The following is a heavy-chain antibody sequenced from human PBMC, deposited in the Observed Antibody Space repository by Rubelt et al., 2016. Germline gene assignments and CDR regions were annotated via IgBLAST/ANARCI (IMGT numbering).Heavy chain of an antibody. V-gene: IGHV1-8*01. CDR2: MNPNSGNT. Sequence: QVQLVQSGAEVKKPGASVKVSCKASGYTFTSYDINWVRQATGQGLEWMGWMNPNSGNTGYAQKFQGRVTMTRNTSISTAYMELSSLRSEDTAVYYCAREREFYSSNQQNYYYYGMDVWGLGTTVTVSS. D-gene: IGHD6-13*01. CDR1: GYTFTSYD. CDR3: AREREFYSSNQQNYYYYGMDV. J-gene: IGHJ6*02.